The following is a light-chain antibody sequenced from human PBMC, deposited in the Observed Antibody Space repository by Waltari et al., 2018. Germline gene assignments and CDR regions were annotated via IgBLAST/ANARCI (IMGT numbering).Light chain of an antibody. J-gene: IGKJ1*01. Sequence: DIQMTQSPSSLSASVGDRVTITCRASQDISSWLAWYQQKPGKAPKLLIYKASNLESGVPSRFSGSGSGTDFTLTINSLQPEDIATYYCQQHDNFPRTFGQGTKVEIK. CDR2: KAS. CDR3: QQHDNFPRT. CDR1: QDISSW. V-gene: IGKV1-33*01.